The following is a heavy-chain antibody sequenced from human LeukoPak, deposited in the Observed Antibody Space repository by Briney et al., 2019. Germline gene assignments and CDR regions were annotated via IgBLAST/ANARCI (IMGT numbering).Heavy chain of an antibody. V-gene: IGHV1-2*02. D-gene: IGHD3-16*01. CDR3: AKIPPVSPYYFDY. J-gene: IGHJ4*02. CDR1: GYTFTGYY. Sequence: ASVKVSCKASGYTFTGYYIHWVRQAPGQGLEWMGWINPNSGGTNYAQRFRGRVTMTRDTSINTVYMELSRLRSDDTAVYYCAKIPPVSPYYFDYWGQGTLVTVSS. CDR2: INPNSGGT.